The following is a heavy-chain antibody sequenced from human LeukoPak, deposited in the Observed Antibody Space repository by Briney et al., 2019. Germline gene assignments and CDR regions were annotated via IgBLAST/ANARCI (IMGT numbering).Heavy chain of an antibody. V-gene: IGHV3-74*01. CDR2: VNGDGSTT. J-gene: IGHJ5*02. CDR3: VRDYDNNGENWFDP. Sequence: PGGSLRLSCAASGFAFSRYWMHWVRQAPGKGLVWVSRVNGDGSTTTYADSVKGRFTISRDNAKNTLYLQMNSLRAEDTAVYYCVRDYDNNGENWFDPWGQGTLVTVSS. D-gene: IGHD3-9*01. CDR1: GFAFSRYW.